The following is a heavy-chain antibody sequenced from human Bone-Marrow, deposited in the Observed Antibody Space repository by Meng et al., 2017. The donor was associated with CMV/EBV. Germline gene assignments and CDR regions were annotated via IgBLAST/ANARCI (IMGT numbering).Heavy chain of an antibody. V-gene: IGHV4-59*01. CDR1: SDSITNYY. D-gene: IGHD4-17*01. CDR2: VSYSEST. Sequence: SETLSLTCTVSSDSITNYYWSWIRQSPGKGLEWIGSVSYSESTKYNPSLKSRVTMSLDTSKNHFSLKLNSVTAADTAIYYCARGGYGDYVGRYGMDVWGQGTTVTVSS. CDR3: ARGGYGDYVGRYGMDV. J-gene: IGHJ6*02.